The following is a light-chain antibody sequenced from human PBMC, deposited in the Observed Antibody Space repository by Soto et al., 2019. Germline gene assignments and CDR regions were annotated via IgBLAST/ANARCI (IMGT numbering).Light chain of an antibody. Sequence: DIVLTQSPGTLSLSPGERATLSCRASQIISSTYLGWYQQKPGQAPRLLIYGASSRATGIPDRFSGSGSGTDFTLTISRLEPDDFAVYYCQQYGSSPYTFGQGTKLEIK. V-gene: IGKV3-20*01. CDR2: GAS. J-gene: IGKJ2*01. CDR3: QQYGSSPYT. CDR1: QIISSTY.